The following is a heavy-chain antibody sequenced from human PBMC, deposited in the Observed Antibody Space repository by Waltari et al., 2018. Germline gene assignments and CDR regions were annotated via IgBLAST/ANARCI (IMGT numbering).Heavy chain of an antibody. D-gene: IGHD2-15*01. J-gene: IGHJ4*02. CDR2: ISYDGSNK. CDR1: GFTFSSYG. V-gene: IGHV3-30*18. Sequence: QVQLVESGGGVVQPGRSLRLSCAASGFTFSSYGMHWVRQAPGKGLEWVAVISYDGSNKYYADSVKGRFTISRDNSKNTLYLQMNSLRAEDTAVYYCAKVSDCSGGSCYSYPLYYFDYWGQGTLVTVSS. CDR3: AKVSDCSGGSCYSYPLYYFDY.